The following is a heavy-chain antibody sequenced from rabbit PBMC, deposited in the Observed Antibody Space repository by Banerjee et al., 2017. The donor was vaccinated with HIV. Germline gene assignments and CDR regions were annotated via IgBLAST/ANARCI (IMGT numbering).Heavy chain of an antibody. CDR3: ARDAADYGNARDL. Sequence: QSLEESGGDLVKPGASLTLTCTASGFSFSNKYVMCWVRQAPGKGLEWIACINTSSGNTVYASWAKGRFTISKTSSTTVTLQMTSLTAADTATYFCARDAADYGNARDLWGPGTLVTVS. D-gene: IGHD6-1*01. J-gene: IGHJ4*01. V-gene: IGHV1S40*01. CDR2: INTSSGNT. CDR1: GFSFSNKYV.